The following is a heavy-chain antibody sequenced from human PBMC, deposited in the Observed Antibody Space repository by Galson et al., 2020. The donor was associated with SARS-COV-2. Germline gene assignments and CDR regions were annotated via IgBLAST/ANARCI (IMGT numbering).Heavy chain of an antibody. CDR1: GFTFSSYA. J-gene: IGHJ4*02. D-gene: IGHD3-9*01. Sequence: GGSLRLSCATSGFTFSSYAMNWVRQTPGKGLEWISYIGIINSITEYADSVKGRFTISRDNARNSLYLQMNSLGAEDTAVYYCARDFWVLQYSDTFDFWGQGTLVTVST. V-gene: IGHV3-48*01. CDR3: ARDFWVLQYSDTFDF. CDR2: IGIINSIT.